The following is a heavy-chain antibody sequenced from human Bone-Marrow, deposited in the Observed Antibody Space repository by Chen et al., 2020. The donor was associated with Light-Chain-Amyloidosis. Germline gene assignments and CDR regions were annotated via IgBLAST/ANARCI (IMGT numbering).Heavy chain of an antibody. D-gene: IGHD3-10*01. Sequence: QLQLQESGPGLVKPSETLSLTCTVSGGSISSSSYYWGWIRQPPGKGLEWIGSIYYSGSTYYNPSLKSRVTISVDTSKNQFSLKLSSVTAADTAVYYCARRFTVPTMVRGVIKRDYFDYWGQGTLVTVSS. CDR3: ARRFTVPTMVRGVIKRDYFDY. J-gene: IGHJ4*02. V-gene: IGHV4-39*01. CDR1: GGSISSSSYY. CDR2: IYYSGST.